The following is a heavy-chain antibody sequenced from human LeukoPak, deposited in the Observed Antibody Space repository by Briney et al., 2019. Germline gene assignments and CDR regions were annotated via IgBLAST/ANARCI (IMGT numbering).Heavy chain of an antibody. Sequence: SETLSLTCTVSGGSISSYYWSWIRQPPGKGLEWIGYIYYSGSTNYNPSLKSRVTISVDTSKNQFSLKLSSVTAADTAVYCCAXAGYCXSTSCYGDXYYYMDVWGKGTTVTVSS. J-gene: IGHJ6*03. D-gene: IGHD2-2*01. CDR1: GGSISSYY. V-gene: IGHV4-59*01. CDR2: IYYSGST. CDR3: AXAGYCXSTSCYGDXYYYMDV.